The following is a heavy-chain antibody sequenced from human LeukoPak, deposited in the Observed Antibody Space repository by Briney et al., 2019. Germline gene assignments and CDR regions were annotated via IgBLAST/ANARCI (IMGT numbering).Heavy chain of an antibody. V-gene: IGHV4-38-2*02. CDR3: ATMHDYGDYSDY. J-gene: IGHJ4*02. Sequence: SETLSLTCNVSGYSISSGYFWGWIRQPPGQGLEWIGCIFHTGSTYYNPSLKSRVTISVDTSKNQFSLKLSSVTAADTAVYYCATMHDYGDYSDYWGQGTLVTVSS. CDR2: IFHTGST. CDR1: GYSISSGYF. D-gene: IGHD4-17*01.